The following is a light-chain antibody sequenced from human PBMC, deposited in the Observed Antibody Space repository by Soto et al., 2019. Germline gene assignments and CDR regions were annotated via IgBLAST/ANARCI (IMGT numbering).Light chain of an antibody. CDR2: GAS. CDR1: QSVRTN. J-gene: IGKJ1*01. CDR3: QHYNNWPPWT. V-gene: IGKV3-15*01. Sequence: EVVMTQTPATLSVSPGERATLSCRASQSVRTNLAWYQQKPGQAPRLLIYGASTRATGIPARFSGSGSGTEVTLTIISLQSEDVAVYYCQHYNNWPPWTFGQGTKVEIK.